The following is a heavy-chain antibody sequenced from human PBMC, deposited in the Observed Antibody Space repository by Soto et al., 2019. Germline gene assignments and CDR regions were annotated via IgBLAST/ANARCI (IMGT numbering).Heavy chain of an antibody. Sequence: SVKVSCKASGGTFSSYTISWVRQAPGQGLEWMGRIIPILGIANYAQKFQGRVTITADKSTSTAYMELSSLRSEDTAVYYCARDHGDTMIVDYWGQGTLVTVSS. CDR3: ARDHGDTMIVDY. CDR1: GGTFSSYT. CDR2: IIPILGIA. J-gene: IGHJ4*02. D-gene: IGHD3-22*01. V-gene: IGHV1-69*04.